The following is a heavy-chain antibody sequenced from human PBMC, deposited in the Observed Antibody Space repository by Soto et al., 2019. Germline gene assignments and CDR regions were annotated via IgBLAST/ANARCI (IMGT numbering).Heavy chain of an antibody. Sequence: PGGSLRLSCAASGFTFSSYSMNWVRPAPGKGLEWVSSISSSSSYIYYADSVKGRFTISRDNAKNSLYLQMNSLRAEDTAVYYCARDFGAAVADSEFDYWGQGTLVTVSS. CDR3: ARDFGAAVADSEFDY. CDR2: ISSSSSYI. V-gene: IGHV3-21*01. D-gene: IGHD6-19*01. CDR1: GFTFSSYS. J-gene: IGHJ4*02.